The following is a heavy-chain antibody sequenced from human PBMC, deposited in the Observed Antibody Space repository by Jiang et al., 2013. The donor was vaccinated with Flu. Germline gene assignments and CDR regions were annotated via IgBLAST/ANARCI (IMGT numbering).Heavy chain of an antibody. CDR1: GGSISSGGYY. D-gene: IGHD3-10*01. CDR2: THSSGVT. J-gene: IGHJ5*02. CDR3: ARGPRAGPRGWFDP. Sequence: GPGLVKPSQTLSLTCTVSGGSISSGGYYLSWFRQPAGKGLEWIGRTHSSGVTKYNSSLQSRVTISIDSLRLISVTAADTAMYYCARGPRAGPRGWFDPWGQGILVTVSS. V-gene: IGHV4-61*02.